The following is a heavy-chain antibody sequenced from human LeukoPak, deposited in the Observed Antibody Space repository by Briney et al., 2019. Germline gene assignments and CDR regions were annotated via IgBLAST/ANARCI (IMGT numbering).Heavy chain of an antibody. CDR3: ASKWVTYYYNSSAYHYPTDVFDI. CDR2: ISAYNSNT. D-gene: IGHD3-22*01. CDR1: GYTFTSYG. V-gene: IGHV1-18*01. J-gene: IGHJ3*02. Sequence: ASVKVSCKASGYTFTSYGINWVRQAPGQGLEWMGWISAYNSNTHYAQKLQGRVTMTTDTSTSTAYMEVRSLRSDDTAVYYCASKWVTYYYNSSAYHYPTDVFDIWGQGTMVTVSS.